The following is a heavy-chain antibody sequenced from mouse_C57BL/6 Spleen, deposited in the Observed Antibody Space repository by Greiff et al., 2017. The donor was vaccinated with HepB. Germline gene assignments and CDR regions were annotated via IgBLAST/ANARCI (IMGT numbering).Heavy chain of an antibody. Sequence: VQLQQSGPELVKPGASVKISCKASGYTFTDYYMNWVKQSHGKSLEWIGDINPNNGGTSYNQKFKGKATLTVDKSSSTAYMELRSLTSEDSAVYYCARAYGSSSDYWGQGTTLTVSS. CDR1: GYTFTDYY. J-gene: IGHJ2*01. CDR2: INPNNGGT. CDR3: ARAYGSSSDY. D-gene: IGHD1-1*01. V-gene: IGHV1-26*01.